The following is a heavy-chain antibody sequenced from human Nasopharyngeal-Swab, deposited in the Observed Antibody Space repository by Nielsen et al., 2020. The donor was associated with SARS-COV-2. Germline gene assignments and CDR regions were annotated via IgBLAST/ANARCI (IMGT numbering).Heavy chain of an antibody. V-gene: IGHV3-21*01. Sequence: GGSLRLSCAASGFTFSSYSMNWVRQAPGKGLEWVSSISSSSSYIYYADSVKGRFTISRDNAKNSLYLQMNSLRAEDTAVYYCARGVHYYYDSSGYEDDYWGQGTPVTVSS. CDR1: GFTFSSYS. J-gene: IGHJ4*02. CDR3: ARGVHYYYDSSGYEDDY. CDR2: ISSSSSYI. D-gene: IGHD3-22*01.